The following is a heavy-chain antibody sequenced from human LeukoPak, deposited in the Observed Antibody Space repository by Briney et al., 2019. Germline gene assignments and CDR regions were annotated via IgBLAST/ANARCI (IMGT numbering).Heavy chain of an antibody. V-gene: IGHV3-48*01. CDR1: GFSFASYG. Sequence: PGGSLRLSCSASGFSFASYGMTWVRQAPGKGLEWLSYISSDSLITEYADSVKGRFTISRDNAQRSLSLQMNSLRAEDTAVYYCARVLQNYDTSGGYYYYYYMDVWGKGTTATVSS. J-gene: IGHJ6*03. D-gene: IGHD3-22*01. CDR2: ISSDSLIT. CDR3: ARVLQNYDTSGGYYYYYYMDV.